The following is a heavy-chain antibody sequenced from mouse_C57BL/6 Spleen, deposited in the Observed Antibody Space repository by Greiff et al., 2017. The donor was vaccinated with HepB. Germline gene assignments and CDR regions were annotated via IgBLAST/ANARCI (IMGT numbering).Heavy chain of an antibody. V-gene: IGHV5-9*01. CDR2: ISGGGGNT. CDR1: GFTFSSYT. Sequence: EVKVQESGGGLVKPGGSLKLSCAASGFTFSSYTMSWVRQTPEKRLEWVATISGGGGNTYYPDSVKGRFTISRDNAKNTLYLQMSSLRSEDTALYYCARNYYGSSSWFAYWGQGTLVTVSA. CDR3: ARNYYGSSSWFAY. J-gene: IGHJ3*01. D-gene: IGHD1-1*01.